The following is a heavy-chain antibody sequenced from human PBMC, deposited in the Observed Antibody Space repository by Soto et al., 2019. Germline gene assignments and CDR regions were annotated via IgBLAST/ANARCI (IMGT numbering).Heavy chain of an antibody. J-gene: IGHJ4*02. V-gene: IGHV4-38-2*01. CDR3: ATVKLACRGSFHD. CDR2: IYHSGNT. CDR1: GYSITNGYY. D-gene: IGHD3-3*02. Sequence: PSETLSLTCAVSGYSITNGYYWGWIRQPPGKGLEWIGSIYHSGNTYYNPSLKSRVTLSIDTSKNQFSLKLRSVTAADPSMYYFATVKLACRGSFHDWGQGTLVTVSS.